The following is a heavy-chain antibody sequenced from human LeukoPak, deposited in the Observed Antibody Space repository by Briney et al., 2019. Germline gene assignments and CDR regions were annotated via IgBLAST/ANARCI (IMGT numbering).Heavy chain of an antibody. V-gene: IGHV3-21*01. CDR2: ISSSSSYI. CDR1: GFTFSSYS. J-gene: IGHJ4*02. D-gene: IGHD4-23*01. CDR3: ATAGGLRWPFDY. Sequence: GGSLRLSCAASGFTFSSYSMNWVRLAPGKGLEWVSSISSSSSYIYYADSVKGRFTISRDNAKNSLYLQMNSLRAEDTAVYYCATAGGLRWPFDYWGQGTLVTVSS.